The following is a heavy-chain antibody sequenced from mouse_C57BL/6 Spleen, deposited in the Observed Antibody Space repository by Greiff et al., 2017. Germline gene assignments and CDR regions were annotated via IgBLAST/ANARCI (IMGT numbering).Heavy chain of an antibody. CDR1: GYTFTRYG. D-gene: IGHD3-3*01. CDR2: IYPRSGNT. Sequence: QVQLQQSGAELARPGASVKLSCKASGYTFTRYGISWVKQRTGQGLEWIGEIYPRSGNTYYNEKFKGKATLTADKSSSTAYMELRSLTSEDSAVYFCARGAAYWYFDVWGTGTTVTVSS. J-gene: IGHJ1*03. CDR3: ARGAAYWYFDV. V-gene: IGHV1-81*01.